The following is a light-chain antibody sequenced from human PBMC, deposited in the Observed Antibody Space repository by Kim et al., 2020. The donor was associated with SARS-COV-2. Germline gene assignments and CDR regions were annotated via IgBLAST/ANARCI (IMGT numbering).Light chain of an antibody. CDR1: NIGGKH. CDR3: QVWDSSTEV. Sequence: SVARGQRARITGGGNNIGGKHVHWYQQRPGQAPVLVIYKDRNRPSGIPERFSGSNAGNTATLTISRAQAGDEGDYYCQVWDSSTEVFGTGTKVTVL. CDR2: KDR. V-gene: IGLV3-9*01. J-gene: IGLJ1*01.